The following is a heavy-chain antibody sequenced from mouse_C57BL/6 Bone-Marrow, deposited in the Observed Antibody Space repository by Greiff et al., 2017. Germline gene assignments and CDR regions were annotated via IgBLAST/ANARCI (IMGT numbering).Heavy chain of an antibody. CDR2: IWSDGST. J-gene: IGHJ4*01. V-gene: IGHV2-6-1*01. D-gene: IGHD2-4*01. Sequence: QVQLKESGPGLVAPSQSLSITCTVSGFSLTSYGVHWVRQPPGKGLEWLVVIWSDGSTTYNSALKSRLSISKDNSKSQVFLKMNSLQTDDTAMYYCARHGDYDGGLYYYAMDYWGQGTSVTVSS. CDR1: GFSLTSYG. CDR3: ARHGDYDGGLYYYAMDY.